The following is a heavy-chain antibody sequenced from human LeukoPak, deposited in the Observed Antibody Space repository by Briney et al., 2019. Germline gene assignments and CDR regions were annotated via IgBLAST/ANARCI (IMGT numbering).Heavy chain of an antibody. J-gene: IGHJ6*02. D-gene: IGHD1-1*01. Sequence: GESLKISCQGSGYSFTSYWIGWVRQMPGKGREGMGIIYPGDSNTKYNPSFQGQVTISVDKSISTAYLQWSSLKASDTAMYYCARQGYSDYGMDVWGQGTTVTVSS. CDR1: GYSFTSYW. V-gene: IGHV5-51*01. CDR2: IYPGDSNT. CDR3: ARQGYSDYGMDV.